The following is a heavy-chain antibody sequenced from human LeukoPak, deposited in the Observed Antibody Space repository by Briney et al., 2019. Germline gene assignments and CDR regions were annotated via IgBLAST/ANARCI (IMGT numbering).Heavy chain of an antibody. Sequence: SQTLSLTCTVSGGSISSGSYYWSWIRQPAGKGLEWIGRIYTSGSTNYNPSLKSRVTISVDTSKNQFSLKLSSVTAADTAAYYCASLWNDGGFDYWGQGTLVTVSS. D-gene: IGHD1-1*01. CDR2: IYTSGST. V-gene: IGHV4-61*02. CDR3: ASLWNDGGFDY. CDR1: GGSISSGSYY. J-gene: IGHJ4*02.